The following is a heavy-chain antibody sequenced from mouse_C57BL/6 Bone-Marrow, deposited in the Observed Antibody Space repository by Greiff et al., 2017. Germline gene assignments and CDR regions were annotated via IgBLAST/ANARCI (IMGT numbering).Heavy chain of an antibody. CDR1: GFNIKDDY. J-gene: IGHJ2*01. D-gene: IGHD1-1*01. CDR2: IDPENGDT. CDR3: TTWNLLLRYLDY. V-gene: IGHV14-4*01. Sequence: EVQLQESGAELVRPGASVKLSCTASGFNIKDDYMHWVKQRPEQGLEWIGWIDPENGDTEYASKFQGKGTITADTSSNTAYLQLSSLTSEDTAVYYCTTWNLLLRYLDYWGQGTTLTVSS.